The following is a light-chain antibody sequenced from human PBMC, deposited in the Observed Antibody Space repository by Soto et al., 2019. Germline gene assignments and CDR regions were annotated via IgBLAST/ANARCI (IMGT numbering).Light chain of an antibody. Sequence: EIVLTQSPATLSLSPGERATLSCRASQSISTYLAWYQQKPGQAPRLLIYDASNRATGVPARFSGSGSGTDFTLTISSRVPEDFAVYYCQQRNNWPPWTFGQGTKVEIK. J-gene: IGKJ1*01. V-gene: IGKV3-11*01. CDR3: QQRNNWPPWT. CDR2: DAS. CDR1: QSISTY.